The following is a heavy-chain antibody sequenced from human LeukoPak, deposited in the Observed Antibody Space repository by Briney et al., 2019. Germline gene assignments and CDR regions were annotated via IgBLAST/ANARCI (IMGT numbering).Heavy chain of an antibody. D-gene: IGHD3-10*01. CDR1: GFTFSSYE. CDR2: ISSSGSTI. Sequence: GGSLRLSCAASGFTFSSYEMNWVRQAPGKGLEWVSYISSSGSTIYYADSVKGRLTISRDNAKNSLYLQMNSLRAEDTAVYYCARTATYYYGSGSYNWFDPWGQGTLVTVSS. J-gene: IGHJ5*02. CDR3: ARTATYYYGSGSYNWFDP. V-gene: IGHV3-48*03.